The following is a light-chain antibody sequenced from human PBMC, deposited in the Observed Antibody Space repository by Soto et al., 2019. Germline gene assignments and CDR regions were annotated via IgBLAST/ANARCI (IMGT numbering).Light chain of an antibody. Sequence: AIRMTQSPSSFSASTGDRVTITCRASQGISSYLAWYQQKPGKAPKLLIYAASTLQSGVPSRFSGSGSGTDFTLTISCLQSEDFATYFCQQSYSIPHTFGQGTKVDIK. CDR2: AAS. CDR1: QGISSY. CDR3: QQSYSIPHT. J-gene: IGKJ2*01. V-gene: IGKV1-8*01.